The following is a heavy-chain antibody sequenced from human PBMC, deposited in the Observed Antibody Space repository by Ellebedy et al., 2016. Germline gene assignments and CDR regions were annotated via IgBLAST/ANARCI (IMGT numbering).Heavy chain of an antibody. Sequence: ASVKVSCXASGYTFTSYYMHWVRQAPGQGLEWMGIINPSGGSTRYVQKFQGRVTMTRDTSTSTVYMELSSLRSEDTAVYYCARDYFGRQGYYYYGMDVWGQGTTVTVSS. D-gene: IGHD2/OR15-2a*01. J-gene: IGHJ6*02. CDR1: GYTFTSYY. V-gene: IGHV1-46*01. CDR3: ARDYFGRQGYYYYGMDV. CDR2: INPSGGST.